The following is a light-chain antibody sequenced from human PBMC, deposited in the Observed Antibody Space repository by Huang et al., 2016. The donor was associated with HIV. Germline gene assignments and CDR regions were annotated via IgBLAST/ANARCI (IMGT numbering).Light chain of an antibody. J-gene: IGKJ3*01. Sequence: ETVMTQSPVTLSVSPGDRASLSCRSSQIVSSHLAWYHQNPGQSPRLLIYAASTRATGVPARFSGSGAGTEFTLTISSLQSEDSAVYYCQQYNDFRSTFGPGTRVEIK. CDR2: AAS. CDR3: QQYNDFRST. V-gene: IGKV3-15*01. CDR1: QIVSSH.